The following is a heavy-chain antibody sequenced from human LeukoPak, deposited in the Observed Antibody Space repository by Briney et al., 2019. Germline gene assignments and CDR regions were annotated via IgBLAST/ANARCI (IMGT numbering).Heavy chain of an antibody. CDR1: GGSISSYY. J-gene: IGHJ5*02. V-gene: IGHV4-59*12. Sequence: PSETLSLTCTVSGGSISSYYWSWIRQPAGKGLEWIGYIYHSGSTYYNPSLKSRVTISVDRSKNQFSLKLSSVTAADTAVYYCARYGSGSYPNWFDPWGQGTLVTVSS. D-gene: IGHD3-10*01. CDR2: IYHSGST. CDR3: ARYGSGSYPNWFDP.